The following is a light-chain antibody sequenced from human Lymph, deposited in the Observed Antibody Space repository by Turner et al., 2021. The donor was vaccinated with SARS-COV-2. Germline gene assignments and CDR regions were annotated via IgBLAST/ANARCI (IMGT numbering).Light chain of an antibody. J-gene: IGKJ4*01. V-gene: IGKV1-13*02. CDR3: QKFNSYPLT. CDR2: DAS. CDR1: QAITSA. Sequence: AIQLTQSPSSLSASVGDRVTITCRASQAITSALAWSQQKPGKAPKLLIYDASSLESGVPSRFSGSGSGTDFTLTISSLQPEDFATYYCQKFNSYPLTFGGGTKVEIK.